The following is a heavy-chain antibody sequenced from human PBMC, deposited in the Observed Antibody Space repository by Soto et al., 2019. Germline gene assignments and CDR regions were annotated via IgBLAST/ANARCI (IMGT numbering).Heavy chain of an antibody. V-gene: IGHV1-18*01. CDR3: ARFSGGSYNTYYFYYGMDV. CDR2: TSAYNGNT. CDR1: GYTFTSYG. Sequence: ASVKVSCKASGYTFTSYGISWVRQAPGQGLDWMGWTSAYNGNTKYAQDLQGRVTMTTDTSTSTAYMELRSLRSDDTAVYYCARFSGGSYNTYYFYYGMDVWGQGTTVTVSS. J-gene: IGHJ6*02. D-gene: IGHD2-15*01.